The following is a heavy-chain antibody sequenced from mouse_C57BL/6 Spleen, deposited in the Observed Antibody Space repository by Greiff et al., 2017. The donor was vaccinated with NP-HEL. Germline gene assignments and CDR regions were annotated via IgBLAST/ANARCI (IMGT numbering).Heavy chain of an antibody. D-gene: IGHD3-2*02. CDR1: GYAFSSSW. CDR2: IYPGDGDT. CDR3: ARGSSGYYFDY. J-gene: IGHJ2*01. V-gene: IGHV1-82*01. Sequence: VQLQQSGPELVKPGASVKISCKASGYAFSSSWMNWVKQRPGKGLEWIGLIYPGDGDTNYNGKFKGKATLTADKSSSTAYMQLSSLTSEDSAVYFCARGSSGYYFDYWGQGTTLTVSS.